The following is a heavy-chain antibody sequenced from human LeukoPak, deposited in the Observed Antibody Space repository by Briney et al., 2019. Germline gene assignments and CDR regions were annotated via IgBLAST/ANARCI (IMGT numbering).Heavy chain of an antibody. CDR3: ARLSSGLLGESDV. Sequence: GASVKVSCKASGYILTGYYVHCVRQAPGHGLEWMGWINPDQGDTNYAQRFEGRVNMTRDTSIDTAYMDLTRVRSDDTSIYFCARLSSGLLGESDVWGQGSLGTVSS. CDR1: GYILTGYY. CDR2: INPDQGDT. D-gene: IGHD3-22*01. J-gene: IGHJ4*02. V-gene: IGHV1-2*02.